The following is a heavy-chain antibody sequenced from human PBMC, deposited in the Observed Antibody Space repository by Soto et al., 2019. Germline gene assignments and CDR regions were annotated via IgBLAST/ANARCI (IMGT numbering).Heavy chain of an antibody. J-gene: IGHJ4*02. CDR3: AHGYAKLLSTFHYFDS. V-gene: IGHV2-5*02. CDR2: IYWAGDL. CDR1: GFSLNVNGVG. Sequence: GSGPTLVNPTQTLTLTCNFSGFSLNVNGVGVGWIRQPPGKALEWLALIYWAGDLRYSPALKSRLTITQDPSKDQVVLTMTNMDPTDSGTYSCAHGYAKLLSTFHYFDSWGQGIRITVSS. D-gene: IGHD5-12*01.